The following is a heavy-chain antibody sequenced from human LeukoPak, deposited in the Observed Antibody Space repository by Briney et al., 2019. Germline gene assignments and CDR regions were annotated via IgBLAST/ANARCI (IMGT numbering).Heavy chain of an antibody. CDR3: AYKKTGGYDLECWFDP. D-gene: IGHD5-12*01. J-gene: IGHJ5*02. CDR1: GFTFSSYE. Sequence: GGSLRLSCAASGFTFSSYEMNWVRQAPGKGLEWVAFIRYDGSNKYYADSVKGRFTISRDNSKNTLYLQMNSLRAEDTAVYYCAYKKTGGYDLECWFDPWGQGTLVTVSS. CDR2: IRYDGSNK. V-gene: IGHV3-30*02.